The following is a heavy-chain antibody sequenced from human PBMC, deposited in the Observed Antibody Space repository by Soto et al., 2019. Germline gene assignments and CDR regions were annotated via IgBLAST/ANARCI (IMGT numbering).Heavy chain of an antibody. Sequence: QLQLLESGPGLVKASETLSLTCSVSGDSIISSNYYWGWVRQPPGQALEWIGNIHYNGRPHYNPSLKSRVTISVDTSKNQISLRLPSVTAADTAVYSCARVNCSSISCPFDYWGQGTLVTVSS. CDR1: GDSIISSNYY. CDR2: IHYNGRP. J-gene: IGHJ4*02. CDR3: ARVNCSSISCPFDY. V-gene: IGHV4-39*01. D-gene: IGHD2-2*01.